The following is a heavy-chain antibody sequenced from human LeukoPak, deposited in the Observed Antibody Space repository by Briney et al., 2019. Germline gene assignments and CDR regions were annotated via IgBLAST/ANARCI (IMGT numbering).Heavy chain of an antibody. Sequence: YNGNTNYAQKLQGRVTMTTDTSTSTAYMELRSLRSDDTAVYYCARGTPSNYYDSSGYPDYWGQGTLVTVSS. CDR3: ARGTPSNYYDSSGYPDY. J-gene: IGHJ4*02. V-gene: IGHV1-18*01. D-gene: IGHD3-22*01. CDR2: YNGNT.